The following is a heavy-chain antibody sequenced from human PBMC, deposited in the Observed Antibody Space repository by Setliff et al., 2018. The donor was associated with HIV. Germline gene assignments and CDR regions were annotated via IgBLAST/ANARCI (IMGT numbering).Heavy chain of an antibody. CDR2: ISSSSSYI. V-gene: IGHV3-21*01. Sequence: GESLKISCAASGFTFSSYSMNWVRQAPGKGLEWVSSISSSSSYIYYADSVKGRFTISRDNAKNSLYLQMNSLRAEDTAVYYCARGTVGATFLHNDYWGQGTLVTVSS. J-gene: IGHJ4*02. CDR3: ARGTVGATFLHNDY. D-gene: IGHD1-26*01. CDR1: GFTFSSYS.